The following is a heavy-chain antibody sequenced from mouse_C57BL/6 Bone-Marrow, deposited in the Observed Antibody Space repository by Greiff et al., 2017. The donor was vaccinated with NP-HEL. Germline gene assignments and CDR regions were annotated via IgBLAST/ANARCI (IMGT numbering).Heavy chain of an antibody. CDR2: IWTGGGT. Sequence: QVQLQQSGPGLVAPSQSLSITCTVSGFSLTSYAISWVRQPPGKGLEWLGVIWTGGGTNYNSALKSRLSISKDNSKSQVFLKMNSLQTDDTARYYCARAGGLRQDYYFDYWGQGTTLTVSS. CDR3: ARAGGLRQDYYFDY. V-gene: IGHV2-9-1*01. J-gene: IGHJ2*01. CDR1: GFSLTSYA. D-gene: IGHD2-2*01.